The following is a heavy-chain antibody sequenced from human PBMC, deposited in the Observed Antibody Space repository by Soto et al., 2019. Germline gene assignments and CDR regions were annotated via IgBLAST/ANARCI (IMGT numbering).Heavy chain of an antibody. V-gene: IGHV3-72*01. CDR2: SRNKGNSYTT. D-gene: IGHD3-22*01. J-gene: IGHJ4*02. CDR3: ARENDGDYDSSGSMGYFDY. CDR1: GFTLSDDY. Sequence: EVQLVESGGGLIQPGGSLRLSCAASGFTLSDDYMDWVRQAPGKGLEWVGRSRNKGNSYTTEYAPSVKGRFTISRDNSKNTLYLQMNSLRAEDTAVYYCARENDGDYDSSGSMGYFDYWGQGTLVTVSS.